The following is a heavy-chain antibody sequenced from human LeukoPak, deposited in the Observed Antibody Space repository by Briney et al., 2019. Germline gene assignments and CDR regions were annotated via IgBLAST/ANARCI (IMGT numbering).Heavy chain of an antibody. D-gene: IGHD2-15*01. CDR2: ISRSGSTK. CDR1: GFTFSDYN. CDR3: ARVLRYCSGGNCYSGGLGYMDV. V-gene: IGHV3-11*01. J-gene: IGHJ6*03. Sequence: PGGSLRLSCAASGFTFSDYNMRWIRQAPGKGLEWVSSISRSGSTKYYADSVKGRFTISRDNAKNSLFLQMNSLRAEDTAVYYCARVLRYCSGGNCYSGGLGYMDVWGKGATVTISS.